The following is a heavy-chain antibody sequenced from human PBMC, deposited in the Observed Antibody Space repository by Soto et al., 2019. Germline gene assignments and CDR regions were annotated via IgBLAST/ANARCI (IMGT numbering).Heavy chain of an antibody. V-gene: IGHV4-39*01. Sequence: SETLSLTCTVSGGSISSSSYYWGWIRQPPGKGLEWIGSIYYSGSTYYNPSLKSRVTISVDTSKNQFSLKLSSVTAADTAVYYCASQRYDSSGSYYYAFDIWGQRTLVTVSS. CDR2: IYYSGST. CDR1: GGSISSSSYY. CDR3: ASQRYDSSGSYYYAFDI. D-gene: IGHD3-22*01. J-gene: IGHJ3*02.